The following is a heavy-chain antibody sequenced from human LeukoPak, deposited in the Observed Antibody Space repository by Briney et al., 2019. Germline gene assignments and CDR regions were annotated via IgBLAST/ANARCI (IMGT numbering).Heavy chain of an antibody. CDR1: EFTFSSYS. V-gene: IGHV3-48*04. CDR2: ISSSSSTI. CDR3: ARTTTVTTLNYYYGMDV. D-gene: IGHD4-17*01. J-gene: IGHJ6*02. Sequence: GGSLRLSCAASEFTFSSYSMNWVRKAPGKGMEWVSYISSSSSTIYYADSVKGRFTISRDNAKNSLYLQMNSLRAEDTAVYYCARTTTVTTLNYYYGMDVWGQGTTVTVSS.